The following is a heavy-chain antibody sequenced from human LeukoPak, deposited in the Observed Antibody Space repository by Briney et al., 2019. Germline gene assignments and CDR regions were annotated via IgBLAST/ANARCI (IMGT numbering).Heavy chain of an antibody. J-gene: IGHJ4*02. Sequence: GGSLRLSCAASGFTFSNYAMNWVRQAPGKGLEWVSSISHSGAHTYYTDSMKGRFTISRDNSKNTLYLQMNSLRVEDTAVYYCAKEVTSYGYEGLDYWGQGTLVTVSS. V-gene: IGHV3-23*01. CDR2: ISHSGAHT. CDR1: GFTFSNYA. D-gene: IGHD3-16*01. CDR3: AKEVTSYGYEGLDY.